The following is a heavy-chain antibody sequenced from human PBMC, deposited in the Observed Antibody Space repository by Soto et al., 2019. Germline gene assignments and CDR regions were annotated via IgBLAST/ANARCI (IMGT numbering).Heavy chain of an antibody. CDR2: TYYRSKWYN. J-gene: IGHJ4*02. CDR3: AREGYCTNGVCYEDSYFDY. CDR1: GDSVSSNSAA. Sequence: SQTLSLTCAISGDSVSSNSAAWNWIRQSPSRGLEWLGRTYYRSKWYNDYAVSVKSRITINPDTSKNQFSLQLNSVTPEDTAVYYCAREGYCTNGVCYEDSYFDYWGQGTLVTVSS. V-gene: IGHV6-1*01. D-gene: IGHD2-8*01.